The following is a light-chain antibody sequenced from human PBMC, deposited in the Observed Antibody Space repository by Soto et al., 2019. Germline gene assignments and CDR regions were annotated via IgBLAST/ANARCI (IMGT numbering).Light chain of an antibody. CDR1: QSVGSSY. CDR3: QQYTTSSWT. J-gene: IGKJ1*01. V-gene: IGKV3-20*01. Sequence: EVVLTQSPGTLSLSPGERATLSCRASQSVGSSYLAWYQQKPGQAPRVFIYGTSSRATGIPDRFSGSGSGTDFTLTISRLEPEDFAVYYCQQYTTSSWTVGQGTKVDIK. CDR2: GTS.